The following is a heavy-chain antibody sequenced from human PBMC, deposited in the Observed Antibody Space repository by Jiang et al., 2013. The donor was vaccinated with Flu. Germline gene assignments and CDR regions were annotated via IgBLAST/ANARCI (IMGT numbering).Heavy chain of an antibody. CDR3: ARGAYGNFDY. J-gene: IGHJ4*02. CDR1: VASIRVTT. D-gene: IGHD5-12*01. V-gene: IGHV4-59*01. Sequence: SLHLALSLVASIRVTTGAGSGSPQGRDWSGLGISITVGAPTTTPTLKSRVTISVDTSKNQFSLKLSSVTAADTAVYYCARGAYGNFDYWGQGTLVTVSS. CDR2: SITVGAP.